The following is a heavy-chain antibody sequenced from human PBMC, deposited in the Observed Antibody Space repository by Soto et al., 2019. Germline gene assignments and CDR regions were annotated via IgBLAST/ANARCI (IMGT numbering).Heavy chain of an antibody. CDR2: ISSSSSYI. CDR1: GFTFSGYS. CDR3: AREQQLVLSRWFDP. J-gene: IGHJ5*02. D-gene: IGHD6-13*01. V-gene: IGHV3-21*01. Sequence: GGSLRLSCAASGFTFSGYSMNWVRQAPGKGLEWVSSISSSSSYIYYADSVRGRFTISRDNAKNSLYLQMNSLRAEDTAVYYCAREQQLVLSRWFDPWGQGTLVTVSS.